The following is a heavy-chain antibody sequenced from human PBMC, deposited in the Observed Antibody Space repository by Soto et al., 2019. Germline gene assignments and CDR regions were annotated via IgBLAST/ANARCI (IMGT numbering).Heavy chain of an antibody. J-gene: IGHJ6*03. D-gene: IGHD2-15*01. V-gene: IGHV4-59*01. CDR3: ARVVAAPPTFYYYYMDV. CDR2: IYYSGST. CDR1: GGSISSYY. Sequence: QVQLQESGPGLVKPSETLSLTCTVSGGSISSYYWSWIRQPPGKGLEWIGYIYYSGSTNYNPSLKSRVTISVDPSKNQFSLKLSSVTAADTAVYYCARVVAAPPTFYYYYMDVWGKGTTVTVSS.